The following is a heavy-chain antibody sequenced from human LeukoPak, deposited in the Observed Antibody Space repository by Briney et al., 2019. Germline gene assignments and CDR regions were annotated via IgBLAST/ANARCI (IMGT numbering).Heavy chain of an antibody. J-gene: IGHJ4*02. CDR1: GFTFSSYG. CDR3: AREPSSGWFDY. Sequence: GGSLRLSCAASGFTFSSYGMHWVRQAPGKGLEWVAVISYDGSNKYYADSVKGRFTISRDNAKNSLYLQMNSLRAEDTAVYYCAREPSSGWFDYWGQGTLVTVSS. D-gene: IGHD6-19*01. CDR2: ISYDGSNK. V-gene: IGHV3-30*03.